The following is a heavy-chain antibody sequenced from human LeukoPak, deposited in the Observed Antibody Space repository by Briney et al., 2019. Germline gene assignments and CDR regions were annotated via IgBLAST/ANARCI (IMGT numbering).Heavy chain of an antibody. J-gene: IGHJ4*02. Sequence: GGSLRLSCAASGFTFSSYGMHWVRQAPGKGLEWVAVIWYDGSNKYYADSVKGRFTISRDNSKNTLYLQMNSLRAEDTAVYYCAMSGSYTLFDYWGQGTLVTVSS. D-gene: IGHD1-26*01. CDR3: AMSGSYTLFDY. V-gene: IGHV3-33*01. CDR2: IWYDGSNK. CDR1: GFTFSSYG.